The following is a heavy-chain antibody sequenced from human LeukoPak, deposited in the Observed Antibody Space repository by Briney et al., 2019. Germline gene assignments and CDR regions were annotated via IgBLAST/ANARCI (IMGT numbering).Heavy chain of an antibody. V-gene: IGHV4-39*01. Sequence: PSETLSLTCTVSGGSISSDNSYWGWIRQPPGKGLEWIGTIYYSGITYYNPSLKSRVTISVDTSKNQFSLKLSSVTAADTAVYYCAKSLGVLWFGEDYWGQGTLVTVSS. D-gene: IGHD3-10*01. CDR2: IYYSGIT. CDR1: GGSISSDNSY. J-gene: IGHJ4*02. CDR3: AKSLGVLWFGEDY.